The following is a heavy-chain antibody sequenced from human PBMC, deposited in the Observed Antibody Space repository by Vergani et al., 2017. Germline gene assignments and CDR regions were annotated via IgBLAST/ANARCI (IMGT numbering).Heavy chain of an antibody. Sequence: QVQLQESGPGLVKPSETLSLTCTVSGGSISSYYWSWIRQPPGKGLEWIGYIYYSGSTNYNPSLKSRVTISVDTSKNQFSLKLSSVTAADTAVYYCASHIVVVPAAYWADAVDIWGQGTMVTVSS. CDR3: ASHIVVVPAAYWADAVDI. V-gene: IGHV4-59*01. CDR1: GGSISSYY. D-gene: IGHD2-2*01. J-gene: IGHJ3*02. CDR2: IYYSGST.